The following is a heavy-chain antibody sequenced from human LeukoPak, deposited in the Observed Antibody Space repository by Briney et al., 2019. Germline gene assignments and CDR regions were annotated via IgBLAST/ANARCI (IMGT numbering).Heavy chain of an antibody. CDR3: ARVHGYYDYVWGSYLPDY. D-gene: IGHD3-16*02. Sequence: GASVKVSCKASGGTFSSYAISWVRQAPGQGLEWMGGIIPIFGTANYAQKFQGRVTITRDTSASTAYMELSSLRSEDTAVYYCARVHGYYDYVWGSYLPDYWGQGTLVTVSS. CDR2: IIPIFGTA. CDR1: GGTFSSYA. V-gene: IGHV1-69*05. J-gene: IGHJ4*02.